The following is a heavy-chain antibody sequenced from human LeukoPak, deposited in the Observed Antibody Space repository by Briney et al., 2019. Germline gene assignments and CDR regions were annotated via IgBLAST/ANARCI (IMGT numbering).Heavy chain of an antibody. CDR3: ARGHASSPSFDY. D-gene: IGHD2-2*01. Sequence: ASVKVSCKASGYTFTGYYMHWVRQAPGQGLEWMGWINPNSGGTNYAQKFQGRVTMTRDTSIITGYMELTRLTSDDTAVYYCARGHASSPSFDYWGQGTLVTVSS. J-gene: IGHJ4*02. CDR1: GYTFTGYY. CDR2: INPNSGGT. V-gene: IGHV1-2*02.